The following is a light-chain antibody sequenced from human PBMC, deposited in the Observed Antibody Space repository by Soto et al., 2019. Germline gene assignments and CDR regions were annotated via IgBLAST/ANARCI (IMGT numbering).Light chain of an antibody. V-gene: IGKV1-39*01. Sequence: DIQMTQSPSSLSASVGDRVTITCRASQSIGFFLYWYQQKPGKAPKLLIYSASNLQSGVPSRFSASGSGTDFTLTISSLQPEDFATYYWQQSYNTPPSWTFCQGTKVEIE. J-gene: IGKJ1*01. CDR1: QSIGFF. CDR2: SAS. CDR3: QQSYNTPPSWT.